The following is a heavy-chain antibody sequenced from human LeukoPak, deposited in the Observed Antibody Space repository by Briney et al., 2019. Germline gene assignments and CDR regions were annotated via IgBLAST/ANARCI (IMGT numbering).Heavy chain of an antibody. J-gene: IGHJ4*02. V-gene: IGHV3-7*01. CDR3: ARDDATTNYDS. CDR1: GFTFSSYW. D-gene: IGHD5-12*01. CDR2: IKQDGSEE. Sequence: GGSPRLSCAASGFTFSSYWMSWVRQAPGKGLEWVANIKQDGSEEYYVDSVKSRFTISRDNAKNSLYLQMNSLRAEDTAVYYCARDDATTNYDSWGQGTLVTVSS.